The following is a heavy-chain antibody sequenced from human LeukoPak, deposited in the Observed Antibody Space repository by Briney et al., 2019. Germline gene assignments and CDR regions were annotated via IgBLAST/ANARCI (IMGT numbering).Heavy chain of an antibody. Sequence: GGSLRLSCAASGFTVSSYSMNWVRQAPGKGLEWVSSISSSSSYIYYADSLKGRFTISRDNAKNSLYLQMNSLRAEDTAVYYCARDLTQAGREFDYWGQGTLVTVSS. CDR3: ARDLTQAGREFDY. CDR1: GFTVSSYS. D-gene: IGHD4/OR15-4a*01. CDR2: ISSSSSYI. J-gene: IGHJ4*02. V-gene: IGHV3-21*01.